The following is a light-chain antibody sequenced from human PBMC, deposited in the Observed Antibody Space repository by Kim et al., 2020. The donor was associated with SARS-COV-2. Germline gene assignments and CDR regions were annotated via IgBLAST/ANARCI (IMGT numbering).Light chain of an antibody. Sequence: DIQMTQSPSSLSASVGDRVTITCLASQSISSYLNWYQQKPGKAPKLLIYAASSLQSGVPSRFSGSGSGTDFTLTISSLQPEDFATYYCQQSYSTPGFTFGPGTKVDIK. CDR3: QQSYSTPGFT. CDR2: AAS. CDR1: QSISSY. V-gene: IGKV1-39*01. J-gene: IGKJ3*01.